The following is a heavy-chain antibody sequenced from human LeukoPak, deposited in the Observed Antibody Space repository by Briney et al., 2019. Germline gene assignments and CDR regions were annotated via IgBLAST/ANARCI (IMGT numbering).Heavy chain of an antibody. CDR2: IKQDGSAK. CDR3: ASSGNGLRYFDWLLSFDY. V-gene: IGHV3-7*01. D-gene: IGHD3-9*01. J-gene: IGHJ4*02. CDR1: GFTFNRYW. Sequence: GGSLRLSCAASGFTFNRYWMSWVRQAPGKELQWVANIKQDGSAKYYVDSVKGRFTISRDNAKNSLYLQMNSLRAEDTAVYYCASSGNGLRYFDWLLSFDYWGQGTLVTVSS.